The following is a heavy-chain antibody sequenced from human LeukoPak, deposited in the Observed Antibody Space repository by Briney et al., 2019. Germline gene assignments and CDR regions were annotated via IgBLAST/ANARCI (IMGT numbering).Heavy chain of an antibody. J-gene: IGHJ4*02. D-gene: IGHD2-2*01. CDR2: ISYDGSNK. CDR1: GFTFSSYA. CDR3: ARGKFGVVPAALAPCFDY. Sequence: QTGGSLRLSCAASGFTFSSYAMHWVRQAPGKGLEWVAVISYDGSNKYYADSVKGRFTISRDNSKNTLYLQMNSLRAEDTAVYYCARGKFGVVPAALAPCFDYWGQGTLVTVSS. V-gene: IGHV3-30-3*01.